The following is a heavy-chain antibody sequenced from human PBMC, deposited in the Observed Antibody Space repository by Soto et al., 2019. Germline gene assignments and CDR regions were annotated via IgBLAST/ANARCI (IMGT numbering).Heavy chain of an antibody. V-gene: IGHV4-39*01. J-gene: IGHJ4*02. CDR1: GSSINSSGYY. CDR3: ARLPSRHLVDY. D-gene: IGHD3-3*02. Sequence: SDTLSLSCTVSGSSINSSGYYSGWIRQPPGKGLEWIGSMFYGVSTYYNPSLKSRVTVSVDTSKNQFSLNLRSVTAADTAVYYCARLPSRHLVDYWGQGTLVTVSS. CDR2: MFYGVST.